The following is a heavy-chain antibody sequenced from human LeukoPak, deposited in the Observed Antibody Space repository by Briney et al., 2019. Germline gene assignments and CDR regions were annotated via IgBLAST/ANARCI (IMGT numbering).Heavy chain of an antibody. Sequence: SETLSLTCTVSGGSISSSSYYWGWIRQPPGKGLEWIGSIYYSGSTYYNPSLKSRVPISVDTSKNQFSLKLSSVTAADTAVYYCARAGSDYDFWSGYFLNWFDPWGQGTLVTVSS. CDR3: ARAGSDYDFWSGYFLNWFDP. V-gene: IGHV4-39*07. CDR2: IYYSGST. D-gene: IGHD3-3*01. J-gene: IGHJ5*02. CDR1: GGSISSSSYY.